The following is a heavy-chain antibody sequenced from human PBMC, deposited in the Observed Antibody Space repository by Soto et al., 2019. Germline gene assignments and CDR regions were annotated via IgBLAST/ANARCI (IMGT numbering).Heavy chain of an antibody. Sequence: PSETLSLTCSVSGGSISSGGYYWSWIRQHPGKGLEWIGYIYYSGSTYYNPSLKSRVTISVDTSKNQFSLKLSSVTAADTAVYYCARDYYDSSGYFYYYYGMDVWGQGTTVTVSS. J-gene: IGHJ6*02. CDR2: IYYSGST. V-gene: IGHV4-31*03. D-gene: IGHD3-22*01. CDR1: GGSISSGGYY. CDR3: ARDYYDSSGYFYYYYGMDV.